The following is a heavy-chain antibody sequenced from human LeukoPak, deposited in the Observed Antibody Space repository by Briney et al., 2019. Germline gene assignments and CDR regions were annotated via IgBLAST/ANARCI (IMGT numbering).Heavy chain of an antibody. J-gene: IGHJ4*02. CDR3: ARGIVGAPTYFDY. Sequence: GGSLRLSCAASGYTFGDYGMSWVRRVPGKGLEWVSGTDRRGGITGYADSVKGRFTISRDNSKNTLYLQMNSLRAEDTAVYYCARGIVGAPTYFDYWGQGTLVTVSS. CDR1: GYTFGDYG. CDR2: TDRRGGIT. V-gene: IGHV3-20*04. D-gene: IGHD1-26*01.